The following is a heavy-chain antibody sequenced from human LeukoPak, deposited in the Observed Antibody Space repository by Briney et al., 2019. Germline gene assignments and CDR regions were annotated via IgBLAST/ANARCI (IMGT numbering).Heavy chain of an antibody. D-gene: IGHD3-10*01. CDR3: AKDLTMVRGVLDY. CDR2: ISGSGGST. CDR1: RFTFSSYA. Sequence: GGSLRLSCAASRFTFSSYAMTWVRQAPGKGLEWVSAISGSGGSTYYADSVKGRFTISRDNSKNTLYLQMNSLRAEDTAVYYCAKDLTMVRGVLDYWGQGTPVTVSS. J-gene: IGHJ4*02. V-gene: IGHV3-23*01.